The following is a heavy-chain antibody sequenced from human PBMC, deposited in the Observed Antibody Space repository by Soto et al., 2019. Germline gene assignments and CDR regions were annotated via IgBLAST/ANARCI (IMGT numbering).Heavy chain of an antibody. V-gene: IGHV3-23*01. CDR2: IIGSGGST. J-gene: IGHJ4*02. CDR1: GFTFSSYA. D-gene: IGHD6-19*01. Sequence: EVQLLESGGGLVQPGGSLRLSCAASGFTFSSYAMSWVRQAPGKGLEWVSAIIGSGGSTYYADSVKGRFTISRDNSKNTLYLQMNSLRAEDTAVYYSARRSSGWYFDYWGQGTLVTVSS. CDR3: ARRSSGWYFDY.